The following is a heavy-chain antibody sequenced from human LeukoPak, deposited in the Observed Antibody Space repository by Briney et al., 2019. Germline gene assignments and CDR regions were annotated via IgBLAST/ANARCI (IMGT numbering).Heavy chain of an antibody. CDR2: IIPIFGTA. CDR3: ARDSIAARTYDAFDI. V-gene: IGHV1-69*01. J-gene: IGHJ3*02. CDR1: GGTFSSYA. D-gene: IGHD6-6*01. Sequence: SVKVSCKASGGTFSSYAISWVRQAPGQGLEWMGGIIPIFGTANYAQKFQGRVTITANESTSTAYMELSSLRSEDTAVYYCARDSIAARTYDAFDIWGQGTMVTVSS.